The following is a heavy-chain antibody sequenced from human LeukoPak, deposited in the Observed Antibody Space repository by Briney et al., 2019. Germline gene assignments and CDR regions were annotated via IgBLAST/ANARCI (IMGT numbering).Heavy chain of an antibody. CDR2: ISYDGSNE. Sequence: GRSLRLSCAASGFTFSNYGMHWVRQAPGKGLEWVAVISYDGSNEYYADSVKGRFTISRDTSRNTLYLQMNSLRAEDTALYYCARKFLTGRLIDYWGQGTLVTVSS. CDR3: ARKFLTGRLIDY. D-gene: IGHD7-27*01. CDR1: GFTFSNYG. V-gene: IGHV3-30*03. J-gene: IGHJ4*02.